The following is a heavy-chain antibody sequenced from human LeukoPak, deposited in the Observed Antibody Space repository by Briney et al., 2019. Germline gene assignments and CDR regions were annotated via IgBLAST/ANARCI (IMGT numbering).Heavy chain of an antibody. J-gene: IGHJ4*02. V-gene: IGHV4-39*01. CDR2: IYYSGST. D-gene: IGHD1-1*01. CDR1: GGSISSSSYY. Sequence: SDTLSLTCTVSGGSISSSSYYWGWIREAPGKRLEWIGSIYYSGSTYYNPSLKSRVTISVDTSKNQFSLKLSSVTAADTAVYYCARRIVQREFDYWGQGTLVTVSS. CDR3: ARRIVQREFDY.